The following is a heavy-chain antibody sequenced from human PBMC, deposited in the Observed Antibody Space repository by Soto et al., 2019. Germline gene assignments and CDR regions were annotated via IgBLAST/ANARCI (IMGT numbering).Heavy chain of an antibody. CDR3: ARLDGYCSGGSCYWGAFDI. D-gene: IGHD2-15*01. CDR2: MYFGGSF. CDR1: GASVSNGY. J-gene: IGHJ3*02. Sequence: PSETLSLTCNVSGASVSNGYWSWIRQPPGKGLEWIGFMYFGGSFNYNPSLKSRVTISVDTSKNQFSLKLSSVTAADTAVYYCARLDGYCSGGSCYWGAFDIWGQGTMVTVSS. V-gene: IGHV4-59*08.